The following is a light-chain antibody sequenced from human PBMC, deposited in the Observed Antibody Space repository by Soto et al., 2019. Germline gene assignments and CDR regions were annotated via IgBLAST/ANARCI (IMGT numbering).Light chain of an antibody. CDR1: QSLLYISNNKNY. V-gene: IGKV4-1*01. CDR3: HQYGGSPYT. J-gene: IGKJ2*01. Sequence: DIVMTQSPDSLAVSLGERATINCKSSQSLLYISNNKNYLTWYQHKPGQPPKLLIYWASTRESGVPDRFSGSGSGTDFTLTISSLQAEDVAVYYCHQYGGSPYTFGQGTKLEIK. CDR2: WAS.